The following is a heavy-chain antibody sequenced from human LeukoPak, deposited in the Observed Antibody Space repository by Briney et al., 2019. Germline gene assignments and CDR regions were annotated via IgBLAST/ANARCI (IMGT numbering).Heavy chain of an antibody. J-gene: IGHJ6*02. CDR3: ARVRLAYYDFWSGSPAPHGMDV. D-gene: IGHD3-3*01. Sequence: SETLSLTCAVYGGSFSGYYWSWIRQPPGKGLEWIGEINHSGSTNYNPSLKSRVTISVDTSKNQLSLKLSSVTAADTAVYYCARVRLAYYDFWSGSPAPHGMDVWGQGTTVTVSS. CDR2: INHSGST. V-gene: IGHV4-34*01. CDR1: GGSFSGYY.